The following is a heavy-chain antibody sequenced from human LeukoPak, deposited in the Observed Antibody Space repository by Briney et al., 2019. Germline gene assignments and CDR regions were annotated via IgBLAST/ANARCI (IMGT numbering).Heavy chain of an antibody. D-gene: IGHD2-15*01. CDR2: IYPGDSDT. CDR1: GYSFTNYW. V-gene: IGHV5-51*01. CDR3: ARRAHCSGDSYCVVDYVDY. Sequence: GESLKISCKGSGYSFTNYWIGWVRQMPGKGLEWMGIIYPGDSDTRYNPSFQGQVTISADKSISTAYLQWSSLKASDTAMYYCARRAHCSGDSYCVVDYVDYWGQGTLVTVSS. J-gene: IGHJ4*02.